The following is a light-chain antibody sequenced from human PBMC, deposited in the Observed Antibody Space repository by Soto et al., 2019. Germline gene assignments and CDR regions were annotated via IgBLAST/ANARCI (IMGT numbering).Light chain of an antibody. CDR3: QQYGGSPIT. Sequence: EIVLTQSPATLSLSPGERATLSCRASQSINRHLAWYRQKPGQAPRLLIYDASNRATGIPARFIGSGSGTDFTLTITRLEPEDFAVYYCQQYGGSPITFGLGTRLEIK. CDR2: DAS. V-gene: IGKV3-11*01. J-gene: IGKJ5*01. CDR1: QSINRH.